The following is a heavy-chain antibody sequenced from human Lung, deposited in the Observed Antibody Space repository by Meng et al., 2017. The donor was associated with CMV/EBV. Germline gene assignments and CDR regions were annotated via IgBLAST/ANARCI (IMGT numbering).Heavy chain of an antibody. V-gene: IGHV4-30-4*08. CDR1: GVSIDSDNYY. J-gene: IGHJ6*02. CDR2: IYYSGSS. Sequence: LRLXCTVSGVSIDSDNYYWSWIRQPPGKGLEWIGYIYYSGSSFYNPSLKSRVTISLNMSKNQFSLYLSSVTAADTAVYYCARADYYNLMDVWGQGTTVTVSS. CDR3: ARADYYNLMDV.